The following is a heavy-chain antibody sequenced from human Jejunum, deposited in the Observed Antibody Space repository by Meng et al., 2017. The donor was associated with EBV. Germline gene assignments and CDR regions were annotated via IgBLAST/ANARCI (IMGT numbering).Heavy chain of an antibody. J-gene: IGHJ4*02. V-gene: IGHV1-2*06. CDR3: ARPFSGYTYYFDY. CDR2: VNPNSGVT. D-gene: IGHD5-18*01. CDR1: GYTFTDYY. Sequence: QVQLAQSGTEVKESGASVTVSCKASGYTFTDYYLHWVRQAPGQGLEWMGRVNPNSGVTNYAEKFQGRVTMTRDTSISTSYMEVSRLTSDDTAVYYCARPFSGYTYYFDYWGQGTLVTASS.